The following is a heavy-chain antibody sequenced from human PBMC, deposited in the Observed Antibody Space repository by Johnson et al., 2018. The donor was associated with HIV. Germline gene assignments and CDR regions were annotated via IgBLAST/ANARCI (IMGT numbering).Heavy chain of an antibody. Sequence: VQLVESGGNLVQPGGSLRLSCAASGFTFSSYGMHWVRQAPGKGLEWVAVISYDGSNKYYADSVKGRFTISRDNSKNTLYLQMKSLRPEDTAVYYCPKPNGLDSSWPVDAFDIWGQWTMVTVSS. CDR3: PKPNGLDSSWPVDAFDI. D-gene: IGHD6-13*01. J-gene: IGHJ3*02. CDR1: GFTFSSYG. V-gene: IGHV3-30*18. CDR2: ISYDGSNK.